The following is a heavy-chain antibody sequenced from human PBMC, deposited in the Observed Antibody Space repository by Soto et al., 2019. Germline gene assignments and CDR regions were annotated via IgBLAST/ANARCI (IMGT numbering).Heavy chain of an antibody. J-gene: IGHJ6*02. CDR2: IRSKAYGGTT. CDR1: GFTFGDDA. V-gene: IGHV3-49*03. Sequence: PGGSLRLSCAASGFTFGDDAMSWFRQAPGKGLEWVGVIRSKAYGGTTEYAASVKGRFTISRDDSKSIAYLQMNSLKTEDTAVYYCTRVRRGYSYGYWFDYYYYGMDVWGQGTTVTVSS. D-gene: IGHD5-18*01. CDR3: TRVRRGYSYGYWFDYYYYGMDV.